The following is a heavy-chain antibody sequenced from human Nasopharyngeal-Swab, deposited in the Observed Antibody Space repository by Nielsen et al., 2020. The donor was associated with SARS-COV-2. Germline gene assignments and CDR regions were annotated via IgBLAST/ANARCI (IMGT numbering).Heavy chain of an antibody. CDR2: IYYSGST. V-gene: IGHV4-59*01. CDR3: ARLGVVGATDI. Sequence: SETLSLTCTVSGGSISSYYWSRIRQPPGKGLEWIGYIYYSGSTNYNPSLKSRVTISVDTSKNQFSLKLSSVTAADTAVYYCARLGVVGATDIWGQGTMVTVSS. J-gene: IGHJ3*02. CDR1: GGSISSYY. D-gene: IGHD1-26*01.